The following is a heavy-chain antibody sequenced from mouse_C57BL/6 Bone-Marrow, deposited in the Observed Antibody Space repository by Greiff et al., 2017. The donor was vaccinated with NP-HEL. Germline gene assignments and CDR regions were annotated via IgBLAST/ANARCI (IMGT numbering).Heavy chain of an antibody. J-gene: IGHJ2*01. CDR1: GYSFTDYN. D-gene: IGHD1-1*01. V-gene: IGHV1-39*01. Sequence: EVQLQQSGPELVKPGASVKISCKASGYSFTDYNMNWVKQSNGKSLEWIGVINPNYGTTSYNQKFKGKATLTVDQSSSTAYMQLNSLTSEDSAVXYCARRRVIATVVEGYYFDYWGRGTTLTVSS. CDR2: INPNYGTT. CDR3: ARRRVIATVVEGYYFDY.